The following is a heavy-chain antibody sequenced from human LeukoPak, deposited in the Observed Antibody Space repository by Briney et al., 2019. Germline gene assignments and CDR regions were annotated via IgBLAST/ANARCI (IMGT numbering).Heavy chain of an antibody. Sequence: GGSLRLSCAASGFTFSSYAMSWVRQAPGKGLEWVSAISGSGGSTYYADSVKGRFTISRDNSENTLYLQMNSLRAEDTAVYYCAKVMGSSGYFFDYWGQGTLVTVSS. CDR3: AKVMGSSGYFFDY. CDR1: GFTFSSYA. CDR2: ISGSGGST. D-gene: IGHD3-22*01. J-gene: IGHJ4*02. V-gene: IGHV3-23*01.